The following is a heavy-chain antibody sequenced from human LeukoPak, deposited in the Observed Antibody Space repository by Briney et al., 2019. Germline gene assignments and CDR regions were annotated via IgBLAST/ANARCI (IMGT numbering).Heavy chain of an antibody. J-gene: IGHJ6*02. V-gene: IGHV3-7*04. D-gene: IGHD6-13*01. CDR3: AREIPQQLVAMDV. CDR2: IKEDGTGK. CDR1: GFXFSTYW. Sequence: PGGSLRLSCAASGFXFSTYWMSWVRQAPGKGLQWLANIKEDGTGKNHVDSVKGRFTISRDNAKNSLYLQMNGLRAEDTAVYYCAREIPQQLVAMDVWGQGTTVTVSS.